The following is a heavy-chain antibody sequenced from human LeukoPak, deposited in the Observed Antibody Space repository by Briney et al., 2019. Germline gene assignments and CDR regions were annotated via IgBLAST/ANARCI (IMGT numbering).Heavy chain of an antibody. Sequence: GGSLRLSCAASGFTFSSYGMHWVRQAPGKGLEWVAFIRYDGSNKYYADSVKGRFAISRDNSQNTLYLQMNGLRAEDTAVYYCANLMVRGVWGQGTLVTVSS. V-gene: IGHV3-30*02. D-gene: IGHD3-10*01. CDR2: IRYDGSNK. CDR1: GFTFSSYG. CDR3: ANLMVRGV. J-gene: IGHJ4*02.